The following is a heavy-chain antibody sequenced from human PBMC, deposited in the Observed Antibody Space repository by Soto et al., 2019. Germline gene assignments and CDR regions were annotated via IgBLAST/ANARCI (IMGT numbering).Heavy chain of an antibody. CDR2: IYYSGST. D-gene: IGHD3-10*01. CDR1: GGSISSGDYY. V-gene: IGHV4-30-4*01. CDR3: ARVVYYGSGSYAWFDP. J-gene: IGHJ5*02. Sequence: PSETLSLTCTVSGGSISSGDYYWSWIRQPPGKGLEWIGYIYYSGSTYYNPSLKSRATISVDTSKNQFSLKLSSVTAADTAVYYCARVVYYGSGSYAWFDPWGQGTLVTVYS.